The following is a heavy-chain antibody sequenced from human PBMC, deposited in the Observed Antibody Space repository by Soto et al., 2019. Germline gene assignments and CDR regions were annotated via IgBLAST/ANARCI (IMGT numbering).Heavy chain of an antibody. D-gene: IGHD6-13*01. Sequence: PGESLKISCKGPGYSLSDYWIGWVRQMPGKGLEWMGIIYPGDSETRYSPSFQGQVTISADKSISTVYLQWSSLKASDTAMYYCARETGYSSSWRPLYGMDVWGQGTTVTVSS. CDR2: IYPGDSET. CDR1: GYSLSDYW. J-gene: IGHJ6*02. V-gene: IGHV5-51*01. CDR3: ARETGYSSSWRPLYGMDV.